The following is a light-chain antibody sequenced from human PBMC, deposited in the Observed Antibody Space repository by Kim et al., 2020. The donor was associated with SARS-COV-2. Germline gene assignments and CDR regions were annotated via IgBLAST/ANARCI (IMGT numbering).Light chain of an antibody. J-gene: IGLJ2*01. CDR2: DVS. V-gene: IGLV2-11*01. CDR3: CSYAGSYGVV. Sequence: TSSWTVTSSYVGSYNYVSWYQQHPGEAPKLMIYDVSKRPSGVPDRFSGSKSGNTASLTISGLQAEDEADYYCCSYAGSYGVVFGGGTQLTVL. CDR1: SSYVGSYNY.